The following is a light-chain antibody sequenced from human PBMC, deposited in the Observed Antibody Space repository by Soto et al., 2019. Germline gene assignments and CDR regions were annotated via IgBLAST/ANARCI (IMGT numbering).Light chain of an antibody. J-gene: IGKJ4*01. CDR3: HQRSVWPPVT. Sequence: EIVLTQSPATLSLSPGDRATLSCRASQSVSEHLAWYQQRPGQAPRLVLYDASKRATGIPARFSGSGSGTDFTLPISSLEPEDFAVYYCHQRSVWPPVTFGGGTKVEIK. CDR2: DAS. V-gene: IGKV3-11*01. CDR1: QSVSEH.